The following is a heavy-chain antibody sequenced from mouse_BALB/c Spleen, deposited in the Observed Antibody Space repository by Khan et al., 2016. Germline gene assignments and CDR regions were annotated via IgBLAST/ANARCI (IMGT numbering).Heavy chain of an antibody. V-gene: IGHV1-20*02. D-gene: IGHD1-1*01. CDR1: GYSFIGYF. CDR3: ARDDGSPRGAMDY. J-gene: IGHJ4*01. Sequence: VQLKQSGPELVKPGASVKISCKASGYSFIGYFMNWVMQSHGKSLEWIGRINPYNGDTFYNQKFKGKATLTVDKSSSTAHMELRSLASEDSAVYYCARDDGSPRGAMDYWGQGTSVTVSS. CDR2: INPYNGDT.